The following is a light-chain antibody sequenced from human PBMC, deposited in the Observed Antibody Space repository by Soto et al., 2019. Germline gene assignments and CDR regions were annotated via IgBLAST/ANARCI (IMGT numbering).Light chain of an antibody. CDR1: STDVGGHNY. Sequence: QSVLSQPSSVSGSPGQSITISCTVTSTDVGGHNYVSWYQHHSGKAPKLLIYEVTNRPSGISDRFSGSKSVNTASLTISGLQAEDESDYYCGSYSSTDTPFVFGTGTRSPS. J-gene: IGLJ1*01. CDR2: EVT. CDR3: GSYSSTDTPFV. V-gene: IGLV2-14*01.